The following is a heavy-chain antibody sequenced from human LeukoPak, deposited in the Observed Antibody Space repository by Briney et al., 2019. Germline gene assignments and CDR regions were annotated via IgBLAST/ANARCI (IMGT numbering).Heavy chain of an antibody. Sequence: GGSLRLSCADSGFTFSSYAMRWVRQAPGKGLEWVSAISGSGGSSYYADSVKGRFTISRDNSKNTLYLQMNSLRAEDTAVYYCAKSHSFYDPKPPYDYWGQGTLVTVSS. CDR3: AKSHSFYDPKPPYDY. J-gene: IGHJ4*02. V-gene: IGHV3-23*01. D-gene: IGHD5/OR15-5a*01. CDR1: GFTFSSYA. CDR2: ISGSGGSS.